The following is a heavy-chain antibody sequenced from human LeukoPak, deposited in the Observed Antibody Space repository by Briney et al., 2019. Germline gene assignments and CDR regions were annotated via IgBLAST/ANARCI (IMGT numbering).Heavy chain of an antibody. Sequence: SETLSLTCTVSGGSISGYYWSWIRQPPGKGLEWIGYIRYSGTTNYSPSLKSRATISVDTSKNQFSLKLSSVTAADTAVYYCARAPNLYCSSTSCYSGYFDYWGQGTLVTVSS. CDR1: GGSISGYY. CDR3: ARAPNLYCSSTSCYSGYFDY. V-gene: IGHV4-59*12. D-gene: IGHD2-2*01. J-gene: IGHJ4*02. CDR2: IRYSGTT.